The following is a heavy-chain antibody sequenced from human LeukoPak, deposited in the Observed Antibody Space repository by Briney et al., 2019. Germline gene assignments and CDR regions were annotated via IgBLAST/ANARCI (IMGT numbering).Heavy chain of an antibody. V-gene: IGHV4-59*08. CDR2: IHYSGGIT. CDR3: AGTYYDFWSGYPSFDP. D-gene: IGHD3-3*01. J-gene: IGHJ5*02. CDR1: GGSISSYY. Sequence: SETLSLTCTVSGGSISSYYWSWIRQPPGKGLEWIGYIHYSGGITYYNPSLKSRVTISVDTSKNQFSLKLSSVTAADTAVYYCAGTYYDFWSGYPSFDPWGQGTLVTVSS.